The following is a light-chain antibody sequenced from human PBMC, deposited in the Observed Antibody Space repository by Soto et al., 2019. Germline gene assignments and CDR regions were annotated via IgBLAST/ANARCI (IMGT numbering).Light chain of an antibody. CDR1: QNVIHDSNSKNF. CDR3: QQYHTPPLT. V-gene: IGKV4-1*01. CDR2: WAS. J-gene: IGKJ4*01. Sequence: DIVLTQSPDSLAVSLGERATINCKSSQNVIHDSNSKNFLAWYQQKPGQPPKLLMYWASTRESGVPDRFSGSGSSTDFTLTISSLQAEDVAVYYCQQYHTPPLTFGGGTKVEIK.